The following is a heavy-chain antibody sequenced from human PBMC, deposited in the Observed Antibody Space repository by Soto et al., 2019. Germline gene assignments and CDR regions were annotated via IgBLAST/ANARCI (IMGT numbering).Heavy chain of an antibody. Sequence: QVQLVQSGAEVKKPGSSVKVSCKASGGTFSTYAISWVRQAPGQGLEWMGGIIPIFGTANYAQQFQGRVTITADESTSTAYMSLSSLTSEDTAVYYCAPYANCVYSYDWGQGALVTVSS. CDR2: IIPIFGTA. V-gene: IGHV1-69*12. D-gene: IGHD3-22*01. CDR3: APYANCVYSYD. CDR1: GGTFSTYA. J-gene: IGHJ1*01.